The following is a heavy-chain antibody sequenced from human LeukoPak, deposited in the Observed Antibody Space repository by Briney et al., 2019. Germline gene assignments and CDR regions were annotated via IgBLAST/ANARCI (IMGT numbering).Heavy chain of an antibody. V-gene: IGHV1-18*01. CDR1: GYTFTSYG. CDR3: ASSSGSYSADAFDI. CDR2: ISAYNGNT. D-gene: IGHD1-26*01. J-gene: IGHJ3*02. Sequence: ASVTVSCKASGYTFTSYGISWVRQAPGQGLEWMGWISAYNGNTNYTQKLQGRVTMTTDTSTSTAYMELRSLRSDDTAVYYCASSSGSYSADAFDIWGQGTMVTVSS.